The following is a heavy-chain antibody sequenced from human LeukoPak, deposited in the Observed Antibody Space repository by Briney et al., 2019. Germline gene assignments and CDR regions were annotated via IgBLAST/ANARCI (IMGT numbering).Heavy chain of an antibody. CDR1: GGSISTTSYY. D-gene: IGHD3-22*01. V-gene: IGHV4-39*01. CDR2: IAYSGST. J-gene: IGHJ4*02. CDR3: ARLGHYYVSSGSPL. Sequence: PSETLSLTCTVSGGAVSGGSISTTSYYWGWIRQPPGKGLEWIGSIAYSGSTYYNPSLKSRATVSVDTSKNQLSLKLSSVTAADTAVYYCARLGHYYVSSGSPLWGQGTLVTVSS.